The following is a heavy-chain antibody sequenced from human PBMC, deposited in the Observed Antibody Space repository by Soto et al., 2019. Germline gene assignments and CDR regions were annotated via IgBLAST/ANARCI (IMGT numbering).Heavy chain of an antibody. D-gene: IGHD3-3*01. CDR2: IDNSGST. CDR1: GGSISNYF. V-gene: IGHV4-4*07. Sequence: SETLSLTCTVSGGSISNYFCNWIRQPAGKGLEWIGRIDNSGSTNYNPSLKSRITMSADTSRNQFSLKLNSVTAADTAVYYCARGGQDFWSGPFDYWGHGALVTVSS. CDR3: ARGGQDFWSGPFDY. J-gene: IGHJ4*01.